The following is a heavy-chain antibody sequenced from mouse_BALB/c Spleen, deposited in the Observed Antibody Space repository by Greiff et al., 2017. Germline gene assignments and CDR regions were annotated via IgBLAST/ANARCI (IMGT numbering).Heavy chain of an antibody. D-gene: IGHD2-4*01. V-gene: IGHV5-6-5*01. CDR2: ISSGGST. J-gene: IGHJ2*01. CDR1: GFTFSSYA. CDR3: ARFYDYDDGFDY. Sequence: EVKLMESGGGLVQPGGSLKLSCAASGFTFSSYAMSWVRQTPEKRLEWVASISSGGSTYYPDSVKGRFTISRDNARNILYLQMSSLRSEDTAMYYCARFYDYDDGFDYWGQGTTLTVSA.